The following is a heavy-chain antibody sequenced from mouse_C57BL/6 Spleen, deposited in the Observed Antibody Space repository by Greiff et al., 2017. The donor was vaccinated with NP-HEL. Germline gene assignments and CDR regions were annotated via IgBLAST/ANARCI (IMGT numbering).Heavy chain of an antibody. Sequence: QVQLKESGPELVKPGASVKISCKASGYAFSSSWMNWVKQRPGKGLEWIGRIYPGDGDTNYNGKFKGKATLTADKSSSTAYMQLSSLTSEDSAVHFCGGGYDYDWYFDVWGTGTTVTVSS. D-gene: IGHD2-4*01. J-gene: IGHJ1*03. CDR1: GYAFSSSW. CDR2: IYPGDGDT. CDR3: GGGYDYDWYFDV. V-gene: IGHV1-82*01.